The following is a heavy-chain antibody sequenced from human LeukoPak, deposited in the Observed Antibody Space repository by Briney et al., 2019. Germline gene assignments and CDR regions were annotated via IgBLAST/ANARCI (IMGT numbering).Heavy chain of an antibody. CDR1: GFPFNSYA. CDR3: AKLTGLRDVFDI. J-gene: IGHJ3*02. CDR2: IRFDGSNI. V-gene: IGHV3-30*02. D-gene: IGHD5-12*01. Sequence: GSLRLSCVASGFPFNSYAMHRVRQAPGKGLEWVAFIRFDGSNIHYADSVKGRFTISRDNSKNTLYLQMNSLRVEDTALYHCAKLTGLRDVFDIWGQGTMVTVS.